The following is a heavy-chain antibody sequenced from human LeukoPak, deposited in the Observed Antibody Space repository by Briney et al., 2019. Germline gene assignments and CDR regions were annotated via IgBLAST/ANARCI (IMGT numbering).Heavy chain of an antibody. CDR1: GGTFSSYA. CDR3: ARSRRWIFGSYYYCMDV. Sequence: ASVTVSCKASGGTFSSYAISWVRQATGQGLEWMGWMNPNSGNTGYALKFQGRVTITRNTSISTAYMELSSLRSDDAAVYYCARSRRWIFGSYYYCMDVWGKGTTVTVSS. V-gene: IGHV1-8*03. CDR2: MNPNSGNT. J-gene: IGHJ6*03. D-gene: IGHD3-3*01.